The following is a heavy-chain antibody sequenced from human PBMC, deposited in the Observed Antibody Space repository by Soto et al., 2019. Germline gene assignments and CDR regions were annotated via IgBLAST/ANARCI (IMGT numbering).Heavy chain of an antibody. J-gene: IGHJ5*02. Sequence: AGGSLRLSCAASGFTCSSYWMHWVRQAPGKGLVWVSRINSDGSSTSYADSVKGRFTISRDNAKNTLYLQMNSLRAEDTAVYYCARAEEQWLPDDNWFDPWGQGTLVTVSS. CDR1: GFTCSSYW. D-gene: IGHD6-19*01. V-gene: IGHV3-74*01. CDR3: ARAEEQWLPDDNWFDP. CDR2: INSDGSST.